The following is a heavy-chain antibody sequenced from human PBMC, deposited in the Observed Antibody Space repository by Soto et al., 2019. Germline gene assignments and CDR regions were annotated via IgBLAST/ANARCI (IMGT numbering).Heavy chain of an antibody. CDR3: ARGVGAAAGTRYFDY. J-gene: IGHJ4*02. CDR2: IYHSGST. V-gene: IGHV4-30-2*01. Sequence: SETLSLTCAVSGGSISSGGYSWSWIRQPPGKGLEWIGYIYHSGSTYYNPSLKSRVTISVDRSKNQFSLKLGSVTAADTAVYYCARGVGAAAGTRYFDYWGQGTLVTVSS. CDR1: GGSISSGGYS. D-gene: IGHD6-13*01.